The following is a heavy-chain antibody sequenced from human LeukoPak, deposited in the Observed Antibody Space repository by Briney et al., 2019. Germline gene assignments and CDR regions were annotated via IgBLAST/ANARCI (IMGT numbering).Heavy chain of an antibody. CDR2: ISSSSSYI. CDR3: ARDFTIFGVVIFFSPFDY. Sequence: PGGSLRLSCAASALTFSDYSMNWVRQAPGKGLEWVSSISSSSSYIYYADSVKGRFTISRDNAKNSLYLQMNSLRAEDTAVYYCARDFTIFGVVIFFSPFDYWGQGTLVTVSS. J-gene: IGHJ4*02. CDR1: ALTFSDYS. V-gene: IGHV3-21*01. D-gene: IGHD3-3*01.